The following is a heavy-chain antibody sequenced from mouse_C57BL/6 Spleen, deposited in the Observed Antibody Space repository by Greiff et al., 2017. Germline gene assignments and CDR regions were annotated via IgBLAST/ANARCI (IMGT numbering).Heavy chain of an antibody. CDR1: GFTFSSYA. J-gene: IGHJ2*01. D-gene: IGHD1-1*01. CDR3: TRDYGSSPYYFDY. V-gene: IGHV5-9-1*02. CDR2: ISSGGDYI. Sequence: EVQVAESGEGLVKPGGSLKLSCAASGFTFSSYAMSWVRQTPEKRLEWVAYISSGGDYIYYADTVKGRFTISRDNATKPLYLQMSSLKSEDTAMYYCTRDYGSSPYYFDYWGQGTTLTVSS.